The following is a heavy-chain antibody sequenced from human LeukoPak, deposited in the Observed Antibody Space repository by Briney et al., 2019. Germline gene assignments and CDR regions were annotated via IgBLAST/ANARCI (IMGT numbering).Heavy chain of an antibody. Sequence: GGSLRLSCAASGFTFKNYGMHWVRQASGKGLEWVAVISYDGSNKYYADSVKGRFTISRDNSKNTLYLQMNSLRAEDTAVYYCAKSYKSGFDPWGQGTLVTVSS. CDR1: GFTFKNYG. CDR2: ISYDGSNK. CDR3: AKSYKSGFDP. J-gene: IGHJ5*02. V-gene: IGHV3-30*18. D-gene: IGHD1-1*01.